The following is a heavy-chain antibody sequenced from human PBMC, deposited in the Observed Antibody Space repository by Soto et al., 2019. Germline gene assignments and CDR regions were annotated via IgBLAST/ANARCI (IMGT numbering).Heavy chain of an antibody. V-gene: IGHV4-4*02. J-gene: IGHJ4*02. CDR2: IYYSGST. Sequence: PSETLSLTCSVSGDSISNNKWWSWVRQPPGKGLEWIGEIYYSGSTHYNPSLKSRATLSLDTSKNQFSLKLTSVTAADTALYYCAGDIPSGSYRFDYWGQGALVTVSS. CDR3: AGDIPSGSYRFDY. CDR1: GDSISNNKW. D-gene: IGHD1-26*01.